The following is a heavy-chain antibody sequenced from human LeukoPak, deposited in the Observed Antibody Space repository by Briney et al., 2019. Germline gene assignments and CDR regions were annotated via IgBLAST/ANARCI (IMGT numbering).Heavy chain of an antibody. CDR1: GPSPTRGGYH. J-gene: IGHJ6*02. Sequence: SQTRSLTCPVSGPSPTRGGYHWSWIRQRPGKGLEWIAFIYFTGRILYNPSVKSRVTISQDTSQNQLLLKMSSRTAGDAAVYLCVSTGYCSSSSCYENYGMEVWGQGTTVTVS. CDR2: IYFTGRI. V-gene: IGHV4-31*03. D-gene: IGHD2-2*01. CDR3: VSTGYCSSSSCYENYGMEV.